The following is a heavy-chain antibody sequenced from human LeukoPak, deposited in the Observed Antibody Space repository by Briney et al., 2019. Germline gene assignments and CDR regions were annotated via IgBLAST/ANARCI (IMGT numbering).Heavy chain of an antibody. CDR1: GFTFTNYA. CDR2: ISGSAGST. CDR3: AKEPTTVVTPYYFDY. D-gene: IGHD4-23*01. J-gene: IGHJ4*02. V-gene: IGHV3-23*01. Sequence: GGSLRLSCAASGFTFTNYAMSWVRQAPGKGLEWVSAISGSAGSTYHADSVKGWFTISRDNSKNTLYLQMNSLRAEDTAIYYCAKEPTTVVTPYYFDYWGQGTLVTVSS.